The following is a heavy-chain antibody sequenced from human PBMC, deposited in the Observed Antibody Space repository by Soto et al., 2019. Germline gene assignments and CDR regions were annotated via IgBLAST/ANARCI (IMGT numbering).Heavy chain of an antibody. D-gene: IGHD6-19*01. CDR2: MNPNSGNT. CDR3: ARGAPIVIAVAGTWWFDP. CDR1: GYTFTSYD. J-gene: IGHJ5*02. V-gene: IGHV1-8*01. Sequence: ASVKVSCKASGYTFTSYDINWVRQATGQGLEWMGWMNPNSGNTGYAQKFQGRVTMTRNTSISTAYMELSSLRSEGTAVYYCARGAPIVIAVAGTWWFDPWGQGTLVTVSS.